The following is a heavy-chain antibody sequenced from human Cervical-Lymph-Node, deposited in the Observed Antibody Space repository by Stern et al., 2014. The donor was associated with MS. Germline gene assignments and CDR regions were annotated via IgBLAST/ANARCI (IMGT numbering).Heavy chain of an antibody. D-gene: IGHD3-16*01. CDR1: GYNFPNYW. V-gene: IGHV5-51*01. CDR3: ARRGSYGHYYFDY. J-gene: IGHJ4*02. Sequence: VQLGQSGAEVKKPGESLKISCKGSGYNFPNYWIGWVRQMPGKGLEWMGVVYPSNSETRYSPSFQGQVTISADKSINTAYLQWSSLKASDNAMYYCARRGSYGHYYFDYWGQGTLVTVSS. CDR2: VYPSNSET.